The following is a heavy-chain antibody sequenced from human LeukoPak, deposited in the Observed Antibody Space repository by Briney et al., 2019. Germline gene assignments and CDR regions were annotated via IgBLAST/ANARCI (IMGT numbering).Heavy chain of an antibody. V-gene: IGHV1-69*04. CDR2: IIPILGIA. Sequence: SVKVSCKASGYTFTGYYMHWVRQAPGQGLEWMGRIIPILGIANYAQKFQGRVTITADKSTSTAYMELSSLRSEDTAVYYCARGAVSGYGDYWGQGTLVTVSS. CDR1: GYTFTGYY. CDR3: ARGAVSGYGDY. J-gene: IGHJ4*02. D-gene: IGHD5-18*01.